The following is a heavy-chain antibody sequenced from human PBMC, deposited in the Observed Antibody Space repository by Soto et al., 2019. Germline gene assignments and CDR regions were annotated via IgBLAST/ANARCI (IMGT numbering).Heavy chain of an antibody. J-gene: IGHJ6*02. CDR1: GFTFSSYG. Sequence: PGGSLRLSCAASGFTFSSYGMHWVRQAPGKGLEWVAVIWYDGSNKYYADSVKGRFTISRDNSKNTLYLQMNSLRAEDTAVYYCARDPVGEYYCYYGMDVWGQGTKVTVSS. V-gene: IGHV3-33*01. CDR2: IWYDGSNK. D-gene: IGHD1-26*01. CDR3: ARDPVGEYYCYYGMDV.